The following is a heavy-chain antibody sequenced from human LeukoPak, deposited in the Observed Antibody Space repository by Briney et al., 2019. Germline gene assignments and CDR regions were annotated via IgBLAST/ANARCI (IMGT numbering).Heavy chain of an antibody. V-gene: IGHV1-69*04. CDR2: IIPILGIA. J-gene: IGHJ4*02. Sequence: SVKVSCKASGGTFSSYAISWVRQAPGQGLEWIGRIIPILGIANYAQKFQGRVTITADKSTSTAYMELSSLRSEDTAVYYCARKSYYDSSGYSFDYWGQGTLVTVSS. CDR3: ARKSYYDSSGYSFDY. D-gene: IGHD3-22*01. CDR1: GGTFSSYA.